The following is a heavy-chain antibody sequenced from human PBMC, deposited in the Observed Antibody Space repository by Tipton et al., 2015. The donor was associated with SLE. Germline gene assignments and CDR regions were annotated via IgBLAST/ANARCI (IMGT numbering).Heavy chain of an antibody. CDR2: NNHNGNT. D-gene: IGHD3-10*01. CDR3: AGSWWFREF. J-gene: IGHJ4*02. V-gene: IGHV4-34*01. CDR1: GGSFSGYY. Sequence: TLSLTCAVYGGSFSGYYWSWIRQSPGKGLEWIGENNHNGNTNYNPSLKSRVAISIDTYKNQFSLKLSSVTAADTAVYYSAGSWWFREFWGQGTLVTVSS.